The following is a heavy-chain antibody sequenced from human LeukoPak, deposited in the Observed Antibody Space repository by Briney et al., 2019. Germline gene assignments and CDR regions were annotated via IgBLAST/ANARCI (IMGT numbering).Heavy chain of an antibody. CDR3: ARPTQSYYDYVWGSPGNAFDI. D-gene: IGHD3-16*01. Sequence: GESLKISCKGSGYSFTSYWIGWVRQMPGKGLEWMGIIYPGDSDTRYSPSFQGQVTISADKSISTAYLQWSSLKASDTAMYYCARPTQSYYDYVWGSPGNAFDIWGQGTMVTVSS. CDR1: GYSFTSYW. V-gene: IGHV5-51*01. J-gene: IGHJ3*02. CDR2: IYPGDSDT.